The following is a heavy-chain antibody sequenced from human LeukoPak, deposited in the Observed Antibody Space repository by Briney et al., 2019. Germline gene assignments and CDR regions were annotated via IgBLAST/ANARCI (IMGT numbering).Heavy chain of an antibody. J-gene: IGHJ4*02. CDR3: ARAHAEQWLVSAL. Sequence: GSLRLSCAASGFSFRTYAMHWVRQAPGKGLEWVAFISYDGSTKYYADSVKGRFTISRDNSNNALSLQMNSLRVEDTAVYYCARAHAEQWLVSALWGQGTLVTVSS. D-gene: IGHD6-19*01. CDR2: ISYDGSTK. CDR1: GFSFRTYA. V-gene: IGHV3-30-3*01.